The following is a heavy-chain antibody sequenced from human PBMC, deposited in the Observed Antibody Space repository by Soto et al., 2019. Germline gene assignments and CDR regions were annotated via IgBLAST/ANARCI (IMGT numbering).Heavy chain of an antibody. V-gene: IGHV4-59*08. CDR2: IYYSGST. CDR1: GGSISSYY. J-gene: IGHJ4*02. Sequence: PSETLSLTCTVSGGSISSYYWSWIRQPPGKGLEWIGYIYYSGSTNYNPSLKSRVTISVDTSKNQFSLKLSSVTAADTAVYYCARQYCSGGSCYPYYFDYWGQGTLVTVSS. CDR3: ARQYCSGGSCYPYYFDY. D-gene: IGHD2-15*01.